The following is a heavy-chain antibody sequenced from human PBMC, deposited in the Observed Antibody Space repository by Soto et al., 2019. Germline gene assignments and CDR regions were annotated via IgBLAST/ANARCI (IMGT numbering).Heavy chain of an antibody. V-gene: IGHV3-48*02. CDR1: AFTFSSYS. Sequence: GGSLRLSCAASAFTFSSYSMNWVRQAPGKGLEWVSFISGSSSTIYYADSVKGRFTISRDKAKNSLYLQMNSLRDEDTAVYYCAREGGWLQSLDYWGQGTLVTVSS. CDR3: AREGGWLQSLDY. D-gene: IGHD5-12*01. J-gene: IGHJ4*02. CDR2: ISGSSSTI.